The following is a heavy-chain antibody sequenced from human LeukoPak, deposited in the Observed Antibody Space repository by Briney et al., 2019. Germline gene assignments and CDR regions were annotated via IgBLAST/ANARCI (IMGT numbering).Heavy chain of an antibody. CDR1: GFTFSSYA. J-gene: IGHJ6*02. CDR3: AKERAPGHSSGYYYGMDV. CDR2: ISYDGSNK. Sequence: PGGSLRLSCAASGFTFSSYAMHWVRQAPGKGLEWVAVISYDGSNKYYADSVKGRFTISRDNSKNTLYLQMNSLRAEDTAVYYCAKERAPGHSSGYYYGMDVWGQGTTVTVSS. D-gene: IGHD3-22*01. V-gene: IGHV3-30*04.